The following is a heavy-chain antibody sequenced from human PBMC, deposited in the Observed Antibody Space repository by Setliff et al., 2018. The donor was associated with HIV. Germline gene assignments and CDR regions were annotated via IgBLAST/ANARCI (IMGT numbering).Heavy chain of an antibody. CDR3: VPTMTNMDPVDKATYYCAHRAIRPGYYYMDV. CDR2: ISGSGNST. D-gene: IGHD2-2*02. J-gene: IGHJ6*03. CDR1: GFTFTNFV. Sequence: GGSLRLSCSASGFTFTNFVMSWVRQAPGKGLEWVSGISGSGNSTYYAASAKGRFTISRYNTKNTLFLQVNSQRYEDTYKNPVVPTMTNMDPVDKATYYCAHRAIRPGYYYMDVWGKGTTVTVSS. V-gene: IGHV3-23*01.